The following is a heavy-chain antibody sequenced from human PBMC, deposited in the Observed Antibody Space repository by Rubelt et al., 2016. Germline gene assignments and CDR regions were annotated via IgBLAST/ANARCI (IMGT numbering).Heavy chain of an antibody. Sequence: EVQLVESGGGLVQPGGFLRLPCAASGFTFSSYWMSWVRQAPGKGLEWVANIKQDGSEKYYVDSVKGRFTISRDNAKNLLYLQMNSLRAEDTAVYYCAKDLGCSGGSCYPIDYWDQGTLVTVSS. J-gene: IGHJ4*02. CDR1: GFTFSSYW. CDR3: AKDLGCSGGSCYPIDY. D-gene: IGHD2-15*01. CDR2: IKQDGSEK. V-gene: IGHV3-7*01.